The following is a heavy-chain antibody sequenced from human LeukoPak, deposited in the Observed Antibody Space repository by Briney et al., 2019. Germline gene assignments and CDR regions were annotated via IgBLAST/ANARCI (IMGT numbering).Heavy chain of an antibody. CDR2: IYYSGST. Sequence: SETLSLTCTVSGGSISSYYWSWIRQPPGKGLEWIGYIYYSGSTNYNPSLKSRVTISVDTSKNQFSLKLSSVTAADTAVYYCAYSAYYDSEDAFDIWGQGTMVTVSS. CDR3: AYSAYYDSEDAFDI. J-gene: IGHJ3*02. CDR1: GGSISSYY. D-gene: IGHD3-22*01. V-gene: IGHV4-59*08.